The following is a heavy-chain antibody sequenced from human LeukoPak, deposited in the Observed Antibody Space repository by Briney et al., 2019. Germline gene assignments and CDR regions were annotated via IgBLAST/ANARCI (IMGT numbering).Heavy chain of an antibody. CDR3: ARGGHYYEGAFDI. CDR2: IYYSGST. V-gene: IGHV4-59*01. CDR1: GGSISSYY. Sequence: SETLSLTCTVSGGSISSYYWSWIRQPPGKGLEWIGYIYYSGSTNYTPSLKSRVTISVDTSKNQFSLKLSSVTAADTAVYYCARGGHYYEGAFDIWGQGTMVTVSS. J-gene: IGHJ3*02. D-gene: IGHD3-22*01.